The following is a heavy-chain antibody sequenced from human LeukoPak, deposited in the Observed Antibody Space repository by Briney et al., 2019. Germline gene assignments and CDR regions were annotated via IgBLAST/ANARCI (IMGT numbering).Heavy chain of an antibody. Sequence: ASVTFSCKASGYTFTSNYMHWVRQPPGQGLGWMGIINPSGGSTSYAQKFQGRVTMTRDMSTSTVYMELSSLRSEDTAVYYCARDAVVAATRTYYYYYMDVWGKGTTVTVSS. CDR2: INPSGGST. CDR3: ARDAVVAATRTYYYYYMDV. D-gene: IGHD2-15*01. J-gene: IGHJ6*03. V-gene: IGHV1-46*01. CDR1: GYTFTSNY.